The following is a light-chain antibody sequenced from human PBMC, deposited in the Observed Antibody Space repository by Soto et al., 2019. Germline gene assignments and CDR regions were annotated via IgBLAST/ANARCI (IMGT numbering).Light chain of an antibody. V-gene: IGLV2-14*03. J-gene: IGLJ1*01. CDR1: NSDVGAYSY. CDR3: SSYTAFTTYV. CDR2: DVG. Sequence: QSALTQPASVSESPGQSITISCTGTNSDVGAYSYVSWYQQYPGKAPKLLIYDVGARPSGISDRFSGSKSGNTASLTISGLQAEDEADYYCSSYTAFTTYVFGSGTKLTVL.